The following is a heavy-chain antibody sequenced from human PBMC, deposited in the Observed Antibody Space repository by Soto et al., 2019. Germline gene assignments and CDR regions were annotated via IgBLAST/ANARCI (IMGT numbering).Heavy chain of an antibody. J-gene: IGHJ6*02. CDR3: AASIFYYGMDV. CDR2: IYPCDSDT. V-gene: IGHV5-51*01. CDR1: GYTFTNYW. Sequence: GESLEISCKGSGYTFTNYWIGWVRQMPGKGPEWMGIIYPCDSDTKYNPSFQGQVTISAXXXIXXXYXQXXXLXASDTAIYYCAASIFYYGMDVWGQGTTVTVSS.